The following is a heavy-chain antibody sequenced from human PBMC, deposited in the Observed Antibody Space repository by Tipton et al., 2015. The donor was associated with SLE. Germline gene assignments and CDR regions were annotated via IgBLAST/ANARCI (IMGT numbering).Heavy chain of an antibody. Sequence: TLSLTCAVYGGSFKGYYWTWIRQPPGKGPEWIGEIYHTGVTKYNSSLKSRLSISGDTSKSQLSLNLKSMTAADTAMYYCGRGEDDYGGKGGWIDPWGQGSLVTVSS. CDR1: GGSFKGYY. V-gene: IGHV4-34*01. D-gene: IGHD4-23*01. CDR2: IYHTGVT. J-gene: IGHJ5*02. CDR3: GRGEDDYGGKGGWIDP.